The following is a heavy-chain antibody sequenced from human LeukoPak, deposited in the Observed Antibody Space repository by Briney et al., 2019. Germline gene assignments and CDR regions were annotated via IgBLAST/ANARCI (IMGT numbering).Heavy chain of an antibody. Sequence: GGSLRLSCAASGFTFSSYSMNWVRQAPGKGLEWVSYISSSSSTIYYADSVKGRFTISRDNSKNTLYLQMNSLSAEDTAFYYCAKEELRRITMWGYMDVWGKGTTVTISS. D-gene: IGHD3-10*02. V-gene: IGHV3-48*01. CDR2: ISSSSSTI. CDR1: GFTFSSYS. J-gene: IGHJ6*03. CDR3: AKEELRRITMWGYMDV.